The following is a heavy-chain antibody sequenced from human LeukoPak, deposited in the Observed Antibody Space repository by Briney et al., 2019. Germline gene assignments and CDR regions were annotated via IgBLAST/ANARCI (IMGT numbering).Heavy chain of an antibody. V-gene: IGHV3-74*01. CDR1: GFTFSSYW. CDR3: ARDMVVVVPAATYIATYAFDI. Sequence: GGSLRLSCAASGFTFSSYWMHWVRQAPGKGRVWVSRINSDGSSTSYADSVKGRFTISRDNAKNTMYLQMNSLRAEDTAVYYCARDMVVVVPAATYIATYAFDIWGQGTMVTVSS. CDR2: INSDGSST. J-gene: IGHJ3*02. D-gene: IGHD2-2*01.